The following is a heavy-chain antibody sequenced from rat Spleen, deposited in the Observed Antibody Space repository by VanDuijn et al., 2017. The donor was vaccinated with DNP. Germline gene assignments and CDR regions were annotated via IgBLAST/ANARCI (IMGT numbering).Heavy chain of an antibody. J-gene: IGHJ4*01. Sequence: EVQLVESGGGLVQPGRSLKLSCAASEFTFSNSGMHWIRQAPTKGLEWVTSISPSGGGTYYRDSVKGRFTISRDNAESTLYLQMNSLRSEDTATYYCTRDNYSSYMPYYYAMDAWGQGTSVTVSS. CDR1: EFTFSNSG. V-gene: IGHV5-19*01. CDR3: TRDNYSSYMPYYYAMDA. D-gene: IGHD1-2*01. CDR2: ISPSGGGT.